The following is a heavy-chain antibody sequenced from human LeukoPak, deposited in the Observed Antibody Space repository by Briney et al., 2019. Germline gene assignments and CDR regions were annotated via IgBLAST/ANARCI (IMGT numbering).Heavy chain of an antibody. D-gene: IGHD3-9*01. CDR2: IYYSGST. CDR1: GGSISSSSYY. CDR3: ARPGKTDIFFDY. Sequence: SETLSLTCTVSGGSISSSSYYWGWIRQPPGKGLEWIGSIYYSGSTYYNPSLKSRVTISVDTPKNQFSLKLSSVTAADTAVYYCARPGKTDIFFDYWGQGTLVTVSS. J-gene: IGHJ4*02. V-gene: IGHV4-39*01.